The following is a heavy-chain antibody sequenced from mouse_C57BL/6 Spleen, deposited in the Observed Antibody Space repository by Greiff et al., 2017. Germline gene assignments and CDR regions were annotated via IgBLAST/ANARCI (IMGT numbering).Heavy chain of an antibody. CDR2: ISSGGSYT. CDR1: GFTFSSYG. CDR3: ARRGYDSLYAMDY. D-gene: IGHD2-3*01. V-gene: IGHV5-6*01. Sequence: EVQLVESGGDLVKPGGSLKLSCAASGFTFSSYGMSWVRQTPDKRLEWVATISSGGSYTYYPDSVKGRFTISRDNAKNTLYLQMSSLKSEDTAMYYCARRGYDSLYAMDYWGQGTSVTVSS. J-gene: IGHJ4*01.